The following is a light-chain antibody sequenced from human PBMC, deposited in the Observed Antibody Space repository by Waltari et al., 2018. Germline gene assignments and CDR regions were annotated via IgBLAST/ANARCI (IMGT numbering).Light chain of an antibody. V-gene: IGKV1-12*02. CDR3: QQYNSAPWT. CDR1: QGISSW. J-gene: IGKJ1*01. Sequence: DIQMTQSPSSLSASVGDRVTISCRASQGISSWLAWYQQKPGKDPNLLISKASSLQSGGPSRFSGSGSGTDFTLTISSLQPEDFSTYYCQQYNSAPWTFCQGTKVEIK. CDR2: KAS.